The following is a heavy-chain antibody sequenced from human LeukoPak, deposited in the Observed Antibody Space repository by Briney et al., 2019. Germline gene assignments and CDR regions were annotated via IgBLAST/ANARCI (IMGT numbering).Heavy chain of an antibody. D-gene: IGHD3-22*01. J-gene: IGHJ3*02. V-gene: IGHV3-21*04. CDR2: ISSSSSYI. Sequence: PGGSLRLSCAASGFTFSSYSMNWVRQAPGKGLEWVSSISSSSSYIYYADSVKGRFTISRDNSKNTLYLQMNSLRAEDTAVYYCARTSITMIGGGGVDAFDIWGQGTMVTVSS. CDR3: ARTSITMIGGGGVDAFDI. CDR1: GFTFSSYS.